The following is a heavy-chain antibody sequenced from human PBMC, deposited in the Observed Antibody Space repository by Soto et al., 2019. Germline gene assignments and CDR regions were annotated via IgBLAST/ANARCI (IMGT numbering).Heavy chain of an antibody. CDR2: IYYSGST. CDR1: GGSIGSSSYY. J-gene: IGHJ4*02. Sequence: QLQLQESGPGLVKPSETLSLTCTVSGGSIGSSSYYWGWIRQPPGKGLEWIGSIYYSGSTYYNPSLKSRVTISVDTSKNQFSLKLSSVTAADTAVYYCARHVPSSSPAYWGQGTMVTVSS. V-gene: IGHV4-39*01. CDR3: ARHVPSSSPAY. D-gene: IGHD6-13*01.